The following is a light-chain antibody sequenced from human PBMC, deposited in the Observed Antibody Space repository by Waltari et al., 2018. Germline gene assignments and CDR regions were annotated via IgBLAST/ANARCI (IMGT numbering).Light chain of an antibody. CDR2: DVS. V-gene: IGLV2-14*03. CDR1: SSDVGNYNS. CDR3: SSQSTKNGVI. Sequence: QSALTQPASVSGSPGQSITISCTGTSSDVGNYNSVSWYQDHPGQGPKVIIYDVSDRPSGVSARFSGSKSGNTASLTISGLQAEDEATFYCSSQSTKNGVIFGGGTKVTVL. J-gene: IGLJ2*01.